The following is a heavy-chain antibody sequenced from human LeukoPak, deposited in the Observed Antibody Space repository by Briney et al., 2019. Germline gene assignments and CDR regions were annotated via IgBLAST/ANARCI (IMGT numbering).Heavy chain of an antibody. CDR2: IHYSGST. J-gene: IGHJ5*02. D-gene: IGHD3-3*01. CDR1: GGSISGYY. CDR3: ASLTYDFWSGYFMIDP. Sequence: SETLSLTCTVSGGSISGYYWSWIRQPPGKGLEWIGYIHYSGSTNYNPSLKSRVTISVDTSKNQFSLKLSSVTAADTAVYYCASLTYDFWSGYFMIDPWGQGTLVTVSS. V-gene: IGHV4-59*08.